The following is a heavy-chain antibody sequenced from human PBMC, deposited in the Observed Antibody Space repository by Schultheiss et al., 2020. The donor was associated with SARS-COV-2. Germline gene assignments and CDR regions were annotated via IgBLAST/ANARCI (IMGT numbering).Heavy chain of an antibody. J-gene: IGHJ4*02. V-gene: IGHV3-33*08. D-gene: IGHD3-22*01. CDR1: GFTFSSYV. CDR3: ARADSFDY. Sequence: GGSLRLSCAASGFTFSSYVMSWVRQAPGKGLEWVAVIWYDGSNKYYADSVKGRFTISRDNSKNTLYLQMNSLRAEDTAVYYCARADSFDYWGQGTLVTVSS. CDR2: IWYDGSNK.